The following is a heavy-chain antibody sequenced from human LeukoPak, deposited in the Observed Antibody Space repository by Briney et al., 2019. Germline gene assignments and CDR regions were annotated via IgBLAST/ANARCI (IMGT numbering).Heavy chain of an antibody. V-gene: IGHV5-51*01. J-gene: IGHJ4*02. Sequence: AEALNISWKCSGYIFTSYLIGWVRPTPGEGLGWVWIIYPGNSDTTYSPSFQAQVTISADKSISTAYLQWSSLKASHTAMYYCARRYTCGSYFYYWGQGTLVTVSS. D-gene: IGHD2-2*02. CDR1: GYIFTSYL. CDR3: ARRYTCGSYFYY. CDR2: IYPGNSDT.